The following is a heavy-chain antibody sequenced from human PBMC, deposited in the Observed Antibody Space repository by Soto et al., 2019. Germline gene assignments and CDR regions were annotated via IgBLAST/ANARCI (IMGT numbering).Heavy chain of an antibody. J-gene: IGHJ4*02. D-gene: IGHD5-18*01. Sequence: QVQLVESGGGVVQPGRSLRLSCAASGFTFSSYAMHWVRQAPGKGLEWVAVISYDGSNKYYADSVKGRFTISRDNSKNTLYLQMNSLRAEDTAVYYCARDPYSYGPKCGYFDYWGQGTLVTVSS. CDR2: ISYDGSNK. CDR1: GFTFSSYA. CDR3: ARDPYSYGPKCGYFDY. V-gene: IGHV3-30-3*01.